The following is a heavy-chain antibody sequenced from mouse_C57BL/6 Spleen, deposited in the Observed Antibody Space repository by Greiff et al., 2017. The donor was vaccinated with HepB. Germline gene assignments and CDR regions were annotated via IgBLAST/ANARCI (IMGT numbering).Heavy chain of an antibody. D-gene: IGHD1-1*01. CDR1: GFSLSTFGMG. CDR2: IWWDDDK. V-gene: IGHV8-8*01. CDR3: ARIDYYGSSSAWFSY. J-gene: IGHJ3*01. Sequence: QVTLKESGPGILQPSQTLSLTCSFSGFSLSTFGMGVGWIRQPSGKGLEWLAHIWWDDDKYYNPALKSRLTISKDTSKNQGFLKIANVDTADTATYYCARIDYYGSSSAWFSYWGQGTLVTVSA.